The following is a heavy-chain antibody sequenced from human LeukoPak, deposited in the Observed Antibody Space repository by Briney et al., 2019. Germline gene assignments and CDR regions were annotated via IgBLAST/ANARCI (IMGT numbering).Heavy chain of an antibody. CDR1: GGSISSYY. V-gene: IGHV4-59*01. J-gene: IGHJ6*03. CDR2: IYYSGST. Sequence: SETLSLTCTVSGGSISSYYWSWIRQPPGKGLEWIGYIYYSGSTNYNPSLKSRVTISVDTSKNQFSLKLSSVTAADTAVYYCARIHSEGYMDVRGKGTTVTVSS. CDR3: ARIHSEGYMDV. D-gene: IGHD1-26*01.